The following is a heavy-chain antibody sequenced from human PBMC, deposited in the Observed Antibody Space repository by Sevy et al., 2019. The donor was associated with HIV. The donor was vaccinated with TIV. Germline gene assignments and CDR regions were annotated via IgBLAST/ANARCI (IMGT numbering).Heavy chain of an antibody. Sequence: GGSLRLSCAASGFTFNTYSLIWVRQTPGKGLEWLSFIGTAAGVRYYADSVKGRFTISRDNAKNSLYLQMNILRDEDTAVYYCARCPGHYSIDYWGPGTLVTVSS. V-gene: IGHV3-48*02. CDR2: IGTAAGVR. CDR3: ARCPGHYSIDY. CDR1: GFTFNTYS. J-gene: IGHJ4*02. D-gene: IGHD2-21*01.